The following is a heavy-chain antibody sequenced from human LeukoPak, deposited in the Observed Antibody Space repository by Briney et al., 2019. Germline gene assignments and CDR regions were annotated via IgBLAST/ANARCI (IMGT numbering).Heavy chain of an antibody. CDR2: IKHDGSEK. CDR1: GFTFSSYW. D-gene: IGHD6-13*01. CDR3: AKFWRAGSTWTILGS. Sequence: GGSLRLSCTASGFTFSSYWMSWVRQAPGKGLEWVANIKHDGSEKYYVDSVKGRFTSSRDNANNSLYLQMNNLRAEDTAVYYCAKFWRAGSTWTILGSWGQGTLVTVSS. J-gene: IGHJ5*02. V-gene: IGHV3-7*01.